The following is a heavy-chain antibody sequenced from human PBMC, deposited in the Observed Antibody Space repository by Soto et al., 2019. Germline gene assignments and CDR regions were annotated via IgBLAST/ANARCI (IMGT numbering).Heavy chain of an antibody. D-gene: IGHD1-7*01. J-gene: IGHJ6*03. V-gene: IGHV6-1*01. CDR1: GDSVSSNNAA. CDR3: AGTTSHYWYYMDV. Sequence: LSQTLSLTCAISGDSVSSNNAAWNWIRQSPSRGLEWLGRTYYRSRWYNDYAVSVKSRITVNPDTSKNQFSPQLTSVTPEDTAVYYCAGTTSHYWYYMDVWGKGTTVTVSS. CDR2: TYYRSRWYN.